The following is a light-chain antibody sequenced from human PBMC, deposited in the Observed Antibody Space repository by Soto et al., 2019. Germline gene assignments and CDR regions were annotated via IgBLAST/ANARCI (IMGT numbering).Light chain of an antibody. CDR3: GSYGGGNNFYV. CDR1: SSDIGSYNY. CDR2: EVN. J-gene: IGLJ1*01. Sequence: QSALADPPSASGSPGQSVTISCTGTSSDIGSYNYVSWYQQHPGKAPKLMIYEVNKRPSGVPDRFSGSKSGNTASLIVSGFQAEDEADYYCGSYGGGNNFYVFGSGTKVTVL. V-gene: IGLV2-8*01.